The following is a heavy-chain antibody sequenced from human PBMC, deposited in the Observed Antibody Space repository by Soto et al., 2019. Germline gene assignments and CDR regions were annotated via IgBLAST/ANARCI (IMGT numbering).Heavy chain of an antibody. D-gene: IGHD4-17*01. V-gene: IGHV1-2*04. CDR2: INPNSGGT. J-gene: IGHJ5*02. CDR3: ARDQGPTVTTYRRGVHWFDP. Sequence: ASVKVSCKASGYTFTGYYMHWVRQAPGQGLEWMGWINPNSGGTNYAQKFQGWVTMTRDTSISTAYMELSRLRSDDTAVYYCARDQGPTVTTYRRGVHWFDPWGQGTLVTVSS. CDR1: GYTFTGYY.